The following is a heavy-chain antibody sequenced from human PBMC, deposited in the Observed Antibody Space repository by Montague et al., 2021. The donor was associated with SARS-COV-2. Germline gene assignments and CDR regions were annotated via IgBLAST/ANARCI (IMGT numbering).Heavy chain of an antibody. D-gene: IGHD4-23*01. CDR2: INHTGST. CDR3: ARADYGGNRYWYFDL. J-gene: IGHJ2*01. V-gene: IGHV4-34*01. Sequence: SETLSLTCAVYVGSFSGYYWSWIRQSLGKGLEWIGEINHTGSTKYNPSLKSRVTISVDTSKNQFALKLSSVSAADTAVYYCARADYGGNRYWYFDLWGRGTLVTVSS. CDR1: VGSFSGYY.